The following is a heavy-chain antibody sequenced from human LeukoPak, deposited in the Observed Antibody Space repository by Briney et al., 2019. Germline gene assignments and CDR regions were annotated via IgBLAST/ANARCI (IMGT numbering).Heavy chain of an antibody. Sequence: PSETLSLTCTVSGGSISSYYWSWIRQPAGKGLEWIGRIYTSGSTNYNPSLKSRVTMSVDTSKNQFSLKLSSVTAADTAVYYCARDPGYCSSTSCYQDAFDIWGQGTMVTVSS. V-gene: IGHV4-4*07. J-gene: IGHJ3*02. CDR1: GGSISSYY. D-gene: IGHD2-2*01. CDR3: ARDPGYCSSTSCYQDAFDI. CDR2: IYTSGST.